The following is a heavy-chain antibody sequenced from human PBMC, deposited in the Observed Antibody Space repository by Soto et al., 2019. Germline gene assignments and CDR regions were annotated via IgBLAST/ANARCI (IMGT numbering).Heavy chain of an antibody. D-gene: IGHD3-22*01. J-gene: IGHJ5*02. Sequence: SETLSLTCTVSGGSISSSSYYWGWIRQPPGKGLEWIGSIYYSGSTYYNPSLKSRVTISVDTSKNQFSLKLSSVTAADTAVYYCARQAYDSREVDWFDPWGQGTLVTVSS. CDR1: GGSISSSSYY. CDR3: ARQAYDSREVDWFDP. CDR2: IYYSGST. V-gene: IGHV4-39*01.